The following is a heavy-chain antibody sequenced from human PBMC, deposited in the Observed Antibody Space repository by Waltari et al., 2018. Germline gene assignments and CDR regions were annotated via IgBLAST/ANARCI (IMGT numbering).Heavy chain of an antibody. Sequence: QVQLVQSGAEVKKPGASVKVSCKASGYTFTSFYMHWVRQAPGQGLEWMGIINPSGGSTSYPQKFQGRITMTTDTSTSTVYRELSSLKSEDAAVYYCARGLRIRMGQEVIGFDYWGQGTLVTVSS. CDR3: ARGLRIRMGQEVIGFDY. V-gene: IGHV1-46*01. CDR1: GYTFTSFY. D-gene: IGHD3-10*01. CDR2: INPSGGST. J-gene: IGHJ4*02.